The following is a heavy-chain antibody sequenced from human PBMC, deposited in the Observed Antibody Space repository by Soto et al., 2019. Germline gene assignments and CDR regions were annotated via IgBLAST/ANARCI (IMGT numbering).Heavy chain of an antibody. V-gene: IGHV3-21*01. J-gene: IGHJ3*02. Sequence: PGGSLRLSCAASGLTFSSYSMNWVRQAPGKGLEWDSSISSSSSYIYYADSVKGRFTISRDNAKNSLYLQMNSLRAEDTAVYYCARDRTEDDAFDIWGQGTMVTVSS. CDR2: ISSSSSYI. CDR3: ARDRTEDDAFDI. CDR1: GLTFSSYS.